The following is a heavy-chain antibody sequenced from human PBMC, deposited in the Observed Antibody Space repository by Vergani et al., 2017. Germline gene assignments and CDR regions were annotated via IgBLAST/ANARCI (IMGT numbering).Heavy chain of an antibody. V-gene: IGHV3-7*01. CDR3: ARGGYYDSSEGGFDY. Sequence: EVQLVESGGGLVQPGGSLRLSCAASGFTFSSYWMSWVRQAPGKGLEWVANIKQDGSEKYYVDSVKGRFTISRDNAENSLYLQMNSLRAEDTAVYYCARGGYYDSSEGGFDYWGQGTLVTVSS. D-gene: IGHD3-22*01. CDR1: GFTFSSYW. J-gene: IGHJ4*02. CDR2: IKQDGSEK.